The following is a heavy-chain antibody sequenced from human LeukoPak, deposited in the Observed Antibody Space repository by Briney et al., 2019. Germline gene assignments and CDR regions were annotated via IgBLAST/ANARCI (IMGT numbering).Heavy chain of an antibody. CDR2: ISSSSSTI. J-gene: IGHJ4*02. CDR1: GFTFSSYS. D-gene: IGHD3-22*01. Sequence: TGGSLRLSCAASGFTFSSYSMNWVRQAPGKGLEWVSYISSSSSTIYYADSVKGRFTISRDNAKNSLYLQMNSLRDEDTAVYYCARDGDSSGYWVPDRTPQPYYFDYWGQGTLVTVSS. CDR3: ARDGDSSGYWVPDRTPQPYYFDY. V-gene: IGHV3-48*02.